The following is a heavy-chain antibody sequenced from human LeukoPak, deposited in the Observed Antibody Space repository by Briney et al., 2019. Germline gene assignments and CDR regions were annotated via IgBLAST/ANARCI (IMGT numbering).Heavy chain of an antibody. V-gene: IGHV3-33*01. CDR3: ASPYSSGWYSFDY. Sequence: GRSLRLSCAASGFTFSSYGMHWVRQAPGKGLEMVAVIWYDGSNKYYADSVKGSFTISRDNSKNTLYLQMNSLRAEDTAVYYCASPYSSGWYSFDYWGQGTLVTVSS. D-gene: IGHD6-19*01. CDR1: GFTFSSYG. CDR2: IWYDGSNK. J-gene: IGHJ4*02.